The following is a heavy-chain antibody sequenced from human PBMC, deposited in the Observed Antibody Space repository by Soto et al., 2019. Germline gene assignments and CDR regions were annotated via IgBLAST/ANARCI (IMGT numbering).Heavy chain of an antibody. CDR1: GFTFGRHG. J-gene: IGHJ4*02. Sequence: LRLSCATSGFTFGRHGMHWVRQAPGKGLEWVAVIWYDGSNQNYADSVKGRFIISRDYTKNTLYLQMNSLRAEDTAVYHCARDLDNGLDFWGPGTLVTVS. D-gene: IGHD3-3*01. V-gene: IGHV3-33*01. CDR2: IWYDGSNQ. CDR3: ARDLDNGLDF.